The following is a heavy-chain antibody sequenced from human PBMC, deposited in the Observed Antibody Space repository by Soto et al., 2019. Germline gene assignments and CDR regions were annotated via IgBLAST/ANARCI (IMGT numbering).Heavy chain of an antibody. J-gene: IGHJ4*02. D-gene: IGHD6-25*01. CDR1: GYSFSTYS. CDR3: ARAVGAALDY. V-gene: IGHV1-18*04. Sequence: QVQLVQSGAEVKKPGASVKVSCKASGYSFSTYSFSWVRQAPGQGLEWMGWIGAFIGNTNYAQKFQGRITITTDTSTTTDYMELGSLKSDDTAVYYCARAVGAALDYWGQGTLVTVSS. CDR2: IGAFIGNT.